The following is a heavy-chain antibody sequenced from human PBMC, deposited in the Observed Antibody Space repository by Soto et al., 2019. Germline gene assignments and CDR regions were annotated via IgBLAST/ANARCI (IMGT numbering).Heavy chain of an antibody. Sequence: QVQLQESGPRLVKPLQTLSLTCTVASDSINSGDYYWSWIRQPPGRGLEWVGYSFYSGITDYKPSLRSRMTISMDTSKNSFSLRLNAVTAAATAVYFCARWSGVGVAGMDVWGQGTTVSVSS. CDR2: SFYSGIT. D-gene: IGHD3-16*01. J-gene: IGHJ6*02. V-gene: IGHV4-30-4*01. CDR1: SDSINSGDYY. CDR3: ARWSGVGVAGMDV.